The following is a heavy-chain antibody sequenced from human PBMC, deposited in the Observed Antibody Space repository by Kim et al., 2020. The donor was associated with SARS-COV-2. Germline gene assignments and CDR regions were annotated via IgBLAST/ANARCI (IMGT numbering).Heavy chain of an antibody. V-gene: IGHV3-23*01. CDR2: T. D-gene: IGHD3-22*01. J-gene: IGHJ4*02. Sequence: TNYADSLKGRFTSSRDNSKNTLYLQMNRLRAEDTAVYYCAKVITGWYSDYWGQGTLVTVSS. CDR3: AKVITGWYSDY.